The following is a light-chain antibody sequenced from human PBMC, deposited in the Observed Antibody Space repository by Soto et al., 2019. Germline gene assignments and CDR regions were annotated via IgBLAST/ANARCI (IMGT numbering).Light chain of an antibody. CDR1: SSNIGSNY. Sequence: QSVLTQPPSASGTPGQRVTISCSGSSSNIGSNYVYWYQQLPGTAPKLLIYRNNQRPSGVPDRFSGSKSGTSASLAISGLRSEDEADYYCAEWYDSPRVVF. V-gene: IGLV1-47*01. CDR2: RNN. CDR3: AEWYDSPRVV. J-gene: IGLJ2*01.